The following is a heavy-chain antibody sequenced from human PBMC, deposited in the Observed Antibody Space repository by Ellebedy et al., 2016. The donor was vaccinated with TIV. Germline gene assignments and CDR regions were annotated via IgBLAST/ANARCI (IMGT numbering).Heavy chain of an antibody. CDR3: ARTYRADY. D-gene: IGHD1-14*01. CDR2: IDSDGSST. CDR1: GFNFRNYW. J-gene: IGHJ4*02. V-gene: IGHV3-74*01. Sequence: GESLKISXAASGFNFRNYWIHWVRQVPGKGLVWVSRIDSDGSSTSYADSVKGRFTISRDNAKNTLYLQMNSLRAEDTAVYYCARTYRADYWGQGTLVTVSS.